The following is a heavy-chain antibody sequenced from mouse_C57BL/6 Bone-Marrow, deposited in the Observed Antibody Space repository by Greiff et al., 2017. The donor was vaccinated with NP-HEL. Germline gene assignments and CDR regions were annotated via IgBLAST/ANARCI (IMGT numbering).Heavy chain of an antibody. J-gene: IGHJ1*03. V-gene: IGHV1-64*01. Sequence: VQLQQPGAELVKPGASVTLSCKASGYTFTSYWMHWVKQRPGQGLEWIGMIHPNSGSTNYNEKFKSKATLTVDKSSSTAYMQLSSLTSEDSAVYYCALKYYGSSYGGYWYFDVWGTGTTVTVSS. CDR3: ALKYYGSSYGGYWYFDV. CDR2: IHPNSGST. D-gene: IGHD1-1*01. CDR1: GYTFTSYW.